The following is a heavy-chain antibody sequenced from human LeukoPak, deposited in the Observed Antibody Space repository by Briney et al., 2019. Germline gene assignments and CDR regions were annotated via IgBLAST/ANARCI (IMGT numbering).Heavy chain of an antibody. CDR1: GFTFSDNY. Sequence: GGSLRLSCAASGFTFSDNYMSWIRQAPGKGLEWVSYISSSGSTIYYADSVKGRFTISRDNAKNSLYLQMNSLRSEDTAVYYCARDPTFDYYGSKNGWFDPWGQGTLVTVSS. V-gene: IGHV3-11*01. CDR2: ISSSGSTI. J-gene: IGHJ5*02. CDR3: ARDPTFDYYGSKNGWFDP. D-gene: IGHD3-10*01.